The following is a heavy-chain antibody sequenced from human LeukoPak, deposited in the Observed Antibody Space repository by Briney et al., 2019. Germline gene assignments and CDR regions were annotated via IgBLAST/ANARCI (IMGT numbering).Heavy chain of an antibody. V-gene: IGHV4-59*08. Sequence: PSETLSLTCTVSGGSISSYYWSWIRQPPGKGLEWIGYIYYSGSTNYNPSLKSRVTISVDTPKNQLSLKLTSVTAADTAIYYCARRVVSRQWYFDLWGRGTLVTVSS. CDR3: ARRVVSRQWYFDL. CDR1: GGSISSYY. J-gene: IGHJ2*01. CDR2: IYYSGST. D-gene: IGHD3-22*01.